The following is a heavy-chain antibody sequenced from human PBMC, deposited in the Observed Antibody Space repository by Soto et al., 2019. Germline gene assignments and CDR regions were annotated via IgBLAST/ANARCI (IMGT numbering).Heavy chain of an antibody. Sequence: TLSLTCTVSGGSISSGNYFWSWVRQLPGEGLEWIGYISYIGSTYFNPSLKSRVSISVDTSRNQFSLKLNSVTAADTAVYDGVRVVVPQYPLAWVDSRGKVTLVT. CDR3: VRVVVPQYPLAWVDS. CDR2: ISYIGST. J-gene: IGHJ5*01. CDR1: GGSISSGNYF. V-gene: IGHV4-31*03. D-gene: IGHD2-15*01.